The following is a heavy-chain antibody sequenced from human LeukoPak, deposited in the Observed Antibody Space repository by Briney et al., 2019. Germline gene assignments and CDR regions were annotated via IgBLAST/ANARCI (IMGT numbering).Heavy chain of an antibody. CDR1: GGTFSGYY. J-gene: IGHJ3*01. CDR3: ARHLRGERAFDV. Sequence: SETLSLTCAVYGGTFSGYYWSWIRQPPGKGLEWIGEIITRGSASYNPSLKRRIIISINTSKNKFSLKLNSVTAADTAAYYCARHLRGERAFDVWGQGTVVTVSS. D-gene: IGHD3-16*01. V-gene: IGHV4-34*12. CDR2: IITRGSA.